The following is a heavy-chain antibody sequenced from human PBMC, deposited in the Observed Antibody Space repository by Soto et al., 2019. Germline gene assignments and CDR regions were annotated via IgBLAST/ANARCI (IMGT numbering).Heavy chain of an antibody. Sequence: ASVKVSCKASGYTFTGYYMHWVRQAPGQGLEWMGWINPNSGGTNYAQKFQGRVTMTRDTSINTAYMELSRLRSDDTAVYYCARDGAASYGDYVGFGYWGQGTLVTVSS. CDR2: INPNSGGT. CDR3: ARDGAASYGDYVGFGY. J-gene: IGHJ4*02. V-gene: IGHV1-2*02. CDR1: GYTFTGYY. D-gene: IGHD4-17*01.